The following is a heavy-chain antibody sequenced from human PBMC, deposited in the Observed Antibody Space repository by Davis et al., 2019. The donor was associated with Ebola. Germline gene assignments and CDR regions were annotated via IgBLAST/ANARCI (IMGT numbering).Heavy chain of an antibody. J-gene: IGHJ4*02. CDR3: AKDRIDNNSSESFFDY. D-gene: IGHD2/OR15-2a*01. V-gene: IGHV1-2*02. CDR2: LNPHTGDT. Sequence: ASVTVSCKASGYLFTGYYIQWMRQAPGQGLEWMGWLNPHTGDTKYAQKFQGRVTMTRDTSINTAYMELTRLTSDDTAVYYCAKDRIDNNSSESFFDYWGQGSLVTVSS. CDR1: GYLFTGYY.